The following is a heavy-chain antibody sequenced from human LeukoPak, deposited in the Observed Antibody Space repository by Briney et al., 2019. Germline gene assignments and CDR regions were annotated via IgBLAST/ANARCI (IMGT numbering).Heavy chain of an antibody. CDR1: GYTFTEYY. V-gene: IGHV1-2*04. D-gene: IGHD3-16*01. J-gene: IGHJ5*02. CDR2: INPNSGGT. Sequence: AVTVSYMHCGYTFTEYYMQGVGQAPGQGLEGMGWINPNSGGTNYAQKFQGWVTMTRDTSISTAYMELSRLRSDDTAVYYCARGQGGENWFDPWGQGTLVTVSS. CDR3: ARGQGGENWFDP.